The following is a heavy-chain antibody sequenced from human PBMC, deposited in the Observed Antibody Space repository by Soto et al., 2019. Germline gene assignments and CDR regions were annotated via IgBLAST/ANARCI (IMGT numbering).Heavy chain of an antibody. J-gene: IGHJ5*02. CDR2: IKEDGGEQ. D-gene: IGHD4-4*01. CDR3: AITTSTVYYWFDP. Sequence: VGSLRLSCASSVFSFSSYWMSCVRHSPGKGPEWVANIKEDGGEQHYVDSVKGRFTISRDNTENSLFLQMNNLRAEDSAIYYCAITTSTVYYWFDPWGPGTQVSVSS. CDR1: VFSFSSYW. V-gene: IGHV3-7*03.